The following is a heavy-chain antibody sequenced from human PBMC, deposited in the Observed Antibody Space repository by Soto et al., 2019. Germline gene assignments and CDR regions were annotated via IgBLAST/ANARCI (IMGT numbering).Heavy chain of an antibody. CDR3: ARRSSSSSFYFDY. CDR2: IDFTGAGT. CDR1: GFPFSSYA. Sequence: GGSLRLSCAASGFPFSSYAMSWVRHAPDKGLEWVSAIDFTGAGTYYADSVKGRFTISRDNSKNTLYLQMSSLRAEDTAVYFCARRSSSSSFYFDYWGQGTLVTVSS. D-gene: IGHD6-6*01. V-gene: IGHV3-23*01. J-gene: IGHJ4*02.